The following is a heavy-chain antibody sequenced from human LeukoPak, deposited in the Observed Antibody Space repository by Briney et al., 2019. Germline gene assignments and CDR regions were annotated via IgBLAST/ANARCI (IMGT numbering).Heavy chain of an antibody. CDR1: GGSISSGGYY. CDR2: IYYSGST. Sequence: SQTLSLTCTLSGGSISSGGYYWSWIRQHPGKGLEWIGYIYYSGSTYYNPSLKSRVTISVDTSKNQFSLKLSSVTAADTAVYYCARDLSVWGSYRSNWFDPWGQGTLVTASS. D-gene: IGHD3-16*02. V-gene: IGHV4-31*03. J-gene: IGHJ5*02. CDR3: ARDLSVWGSYRSNWFDP.